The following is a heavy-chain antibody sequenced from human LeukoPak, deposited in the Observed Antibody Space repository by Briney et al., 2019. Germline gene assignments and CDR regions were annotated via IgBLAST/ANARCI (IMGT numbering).Heavy chain of an antibody. Sequence: GGSLRLSCAASGFTFSSYSMSWVRQAPGKGLEWVSSISSSSSYIYYADSVKGRFTISRDNAKNSLYLQMNSLRAEDTAVYYCARDFRQVAEFDYWGQGTLVTVSS. J-gene: IGHJ4*02. V-gene: IGHV3-21*01. CDR2: ISSSSSYI. D-gene: IGHD6-19*01. CDR1: GFTFSSYS. CDR3: ARDFRQVAEFDY.